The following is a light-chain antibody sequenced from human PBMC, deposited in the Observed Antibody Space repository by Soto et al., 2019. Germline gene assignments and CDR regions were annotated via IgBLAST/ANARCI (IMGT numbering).Light chain of an antibody. CDR3: QQRSRVIT. CDR1: QIVASH. J-gene: IGKJ5*01. V-gene: IGKV3-11*01. CDR2: DAT. Sequence: EVVLTQSPASLSLSPGERDTLSCRASQIVASHLAWYQQKPGQAPRLLIYDATKRATGIPARFSGNGFGTYFTLTISSLEPEDVAVDYCQQRSRVITLGHGTRLDIK.